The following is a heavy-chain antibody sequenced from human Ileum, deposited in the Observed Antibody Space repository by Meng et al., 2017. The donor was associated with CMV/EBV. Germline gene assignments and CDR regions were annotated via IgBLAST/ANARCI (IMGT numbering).Heavy chain of an antibody. J-gene: IGHJ4*02. CDR1: GYSFTSYA. CDR2: ISAYNGKT. V-gene: IGHV1-18*01. Sequence: ASVKVSCKVSGYSFTSYAISWVRQAPGQGLEWIGWISAYNGKTDYAQTVQGRLTVTTDTSTSTVYMELRSLSSDDTAVYYCAGPGVDIEMAHWGQGTLVTVSS. CDR3: AGPGVDIEMAH. D-gene: IGHD5-12*01.